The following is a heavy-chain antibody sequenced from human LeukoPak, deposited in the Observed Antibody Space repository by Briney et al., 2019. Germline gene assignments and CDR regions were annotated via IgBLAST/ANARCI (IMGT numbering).Heavy chain of an antibody. V-gene: IGHV4-34*01. CDR3: AGELSPKTPPSV. J-gene: IGHJ4*02. CDR2: INHSGST. CDR1: GGSFSGYY. D-gene: IGHD3-16*02. Sequence: SETLSLTCAVYGGSFSGYYWSWIRQPPGKGLEWIGEINHSGSTNYNPSLKSRVTISVDTSKNQFSLKLSSVTAADTAVYYCAGELSPKTPPSVWGQGTLVTVSS.